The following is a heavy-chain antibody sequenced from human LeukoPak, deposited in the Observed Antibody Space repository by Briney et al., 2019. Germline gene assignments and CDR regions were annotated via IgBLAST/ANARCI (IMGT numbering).Heavy chain of an antibody. Sequence: PGRSLRLSCAASGFTFSSYGMHWVRQAPGKGLEWVAVISYGGSNKYYADSVKGRFTISRDNSKNTLYLQMNSLRAEDTAVYYCAKVTRGPIAAAGTEDYWGQGTLVTVSS. D-gene: IGHD6-13*01. CDR1: GFTFSSYG. CDR2: ISYGGSNK. V-gene: IGHV3-30*18. J-gene: IGHJ4*02. CDR3: AKVTRGPIAAAGTEDY.